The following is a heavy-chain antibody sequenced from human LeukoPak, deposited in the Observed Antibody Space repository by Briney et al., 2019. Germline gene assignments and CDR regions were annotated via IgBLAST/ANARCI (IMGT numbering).Heavy chain of an antibody. J-gene: IGHJ2*01. CDR1: GFSLSSHG. D-gene: IGHD2-8*01. Sequence: GGSLRLSCVVSGFSLSSHGMHWVRQAPGKGREDVSAISSNGISTFYANSVKGRFTVSRDDSKNTVYLQMGSLRAEDMGVYYCVKWTNYYFALWGRGTLVTVSS. CDR2: ISSNGIST. CDR3: VKWTNYYFAL. V-gene: IGHV3-64*01.